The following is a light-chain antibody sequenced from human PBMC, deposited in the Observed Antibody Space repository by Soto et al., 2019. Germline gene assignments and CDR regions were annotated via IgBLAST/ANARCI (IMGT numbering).Light chain of an antibody. CDR2: EVS. CDR3: QSYDSSLSGWL. V-gene: IGLV2-8*01. J-gene: IGLJ3*02. CDR1: SSDVGAYNY. Sequence: QSALTQPPSASGSPGQSVTISCTGTSSDVGAYNYVSWYQQHPGKAPKLIIYEVSKRPSGVPDRFSGSKSGTSASLAITGLQAEDEADYYCQSYDSSLSGWLFGGGTKLTVL.